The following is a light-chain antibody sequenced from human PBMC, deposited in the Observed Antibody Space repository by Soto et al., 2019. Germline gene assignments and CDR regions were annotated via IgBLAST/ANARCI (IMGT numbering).Light chain of an antibody. CDR1: HTLSSSY. J-gene: IGKJ3*01. V-gene: IGKV3-20*01. Sequence: EIVFTQSPGTLSLSPGERATLSCRASHTLSSSYLVLYQQKPGQAPRLLIYGASSRATGIPDRFSGSGSGTDFTLTISRLEPEDFAVYYCQQYGNTPPSVTFGPGTKVDIK. CDR2: GAS. CDR3: QQYGNTPPSVT.